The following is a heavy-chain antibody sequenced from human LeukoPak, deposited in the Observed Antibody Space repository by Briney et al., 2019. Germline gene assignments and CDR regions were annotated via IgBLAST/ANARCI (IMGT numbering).Heavy chain of an antibody. D-gene: IGHD1-26*01. CDR3: ARHGGSYSFDY. V-gene: IGHV4-59*08. CDR1: GGSISSYY. Sequence: SETLSLTCTVSGGSISSYYWSWIRQPPGKGLEWIGYIDYSGSTTYNPSLKSRVTISVDTSKNQFSLKLSSGTAADTAVYYCARHGGSYSFDYWGQGTLVTVSS. J-gene: IGHJ4*02. CDR2: IDYSGST.